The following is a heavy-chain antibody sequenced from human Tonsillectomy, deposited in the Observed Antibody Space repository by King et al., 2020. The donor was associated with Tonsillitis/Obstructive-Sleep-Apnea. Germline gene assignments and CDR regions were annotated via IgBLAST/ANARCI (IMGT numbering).Heavy chain of an antibody. CDR1: GGSISSSSYY. J-gene: IGHJ5*02. D-gene: IGHD4-23*01. Sequence: QLQESGPGLVKPSETLSLTCTVSGGSISSSSYYWGWIRQPPGKGLEWIGSIYYSGSTYYNPSLKSRVTISVDTSKNQFSLKLSSLTAADTAVYYWARRVRPPTVVTTYWFDPWGQGTLVTVSS. CDR2: IYYSGST. CDR3: ARRVRPPTVVTTYWFDP. V-gene: IGHV4-39*01.